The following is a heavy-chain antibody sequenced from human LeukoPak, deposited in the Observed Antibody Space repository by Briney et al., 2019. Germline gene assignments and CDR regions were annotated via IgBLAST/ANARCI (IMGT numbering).Heavy chain of an antibody. V-gene: IGHV4-4*07. CDR3: AREGYCTNGVCLDY. D-gene: IGHD2-8*01. J-gene: IGHJ4*02. CDR2: IYTSGST. CDR1: GGSISSYY. Sequence: SETLSLTCTVSGGSISSYYWSWIRKPAGKGLEWIGRIYTSGSTNYNPSLKSRVTMSVDTSKNQFSLKLSSVTAADTAVYYCAREGYCTNGVCLDYWGQGTLVTVSS.